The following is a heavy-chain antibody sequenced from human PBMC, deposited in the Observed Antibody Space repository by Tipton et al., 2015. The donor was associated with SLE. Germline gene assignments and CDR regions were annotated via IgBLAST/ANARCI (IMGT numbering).Heavy chain of an antibody. Sequence: TLSLTCTVSGGSISSYYWSWIRQPPGKGLEWIGYIYYSGGTNYNPSLKSRVTISVDTSKNQFSLKLSSVTAADTAVYYCARARHCSSTSCYRWFDPWGQGTLVTVSS. CDR1: GGSISSYY. J-gene: IGHJ5*02. CDR3: ARARHCSSTSCYRWFDP. CDR2: IYYSGGT. V-gene: IGHV4-59*01. D-gene: IGHD2-2*02.